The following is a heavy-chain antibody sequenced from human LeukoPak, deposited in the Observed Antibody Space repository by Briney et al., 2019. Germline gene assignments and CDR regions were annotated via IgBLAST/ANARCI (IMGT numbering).Heavy chain of an antibody. J-gene: IGHJ4*02. CDR2: ISTHSTYT. Sequence: TGGSLRLSCAASGFIFSDYSMSWIRQAPGKGLEWVSYISTHSTYTHYADSVRGRFTISRDKAKNSLYLQMNSLRAEDTAVYYCATYYYASGSSDWGQGTLVTVSS. CDR3: ATYYYASGSSD. V-gene: IGHV3-11*03. D-gene: IGHD3-10*01. CDR1: GFIFSDYS.